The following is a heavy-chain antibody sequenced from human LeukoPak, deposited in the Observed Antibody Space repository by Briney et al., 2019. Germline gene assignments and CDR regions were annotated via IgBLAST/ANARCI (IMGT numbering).Heavy chain of an antibody. CDR3: ARDLTHYHAFDI. CDR1: GYTFTSYG. D-gene: IGHD1-26*01. V-gene: IGHV1-18*01. CDR2: ISAYNGNT. Sequence: ASVKVSCKASGYTFTSYGISWVRQPPGQGLEWMGWISAYNGNTNYAQKLQGRVTMTTDTSTSTAYMELRSLRSDDTAVYYCARDLTHYHAFDIWGQGTMVTVSS. J-gene: IGHJ3*02.